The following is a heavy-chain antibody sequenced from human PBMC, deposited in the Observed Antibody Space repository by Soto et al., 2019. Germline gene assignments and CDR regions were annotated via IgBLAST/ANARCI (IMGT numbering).Heavy chain of an antibody. D-gene: IGHD3-3*02. CDR1: GGSINNYY. CDR2: VFTTGTT. Sequence: SETLSLTCSVTGGSINNYYWSWVRQSAGKVLEWIGRVFTTGTTDYNPSLKGRVTISVDTSKNQFSLSLRSVTAADTAIYYCARDFNSIFDDFADMRWNFDPWGQGTLVTVSS. V-gene: IGHV4-4*07. J-gene: IGHJ5*02. CDR3: ARDFNSIFDDFADMRWNFDP.